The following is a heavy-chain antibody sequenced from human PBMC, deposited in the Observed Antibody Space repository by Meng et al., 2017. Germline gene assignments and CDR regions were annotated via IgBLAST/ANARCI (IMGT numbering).Heavy chain of an antibody. D-gene: IGHD1-26*01. CDR1: GYTFTRYY. CDR2: INPSGGST. CDR3: AREALVGALDY. Sequence: QVQLVQSGAEVKKPGASVKVSCKASGYTFTRYYMHWVRQAPGQGLEWMGIINPSGGSTSYAQKFQGRVTMTRDTSTSTVCMELSSLRSEDTAVYYCAREALVGALDYWGQGTLVTVSS. V-gene: IGHV1-46*01. J-gene: IGHJ4*02.